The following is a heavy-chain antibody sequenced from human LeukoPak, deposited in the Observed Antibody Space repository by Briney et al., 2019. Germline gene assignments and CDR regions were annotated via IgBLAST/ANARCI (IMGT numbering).Heavy chain of an antibody. CDR1: GFSFSSYD. V-gene: IGHV3-48*02. CDR3: ARERVGATDY. J-gene: IGHJ4*02. D-gene: IGHD1-26*01. CDR2: ISSGSSTI. Sequence: GGSLRLSCAASGFSFSSYDMNWVRQAPGKGLEWVSYISSGSSTIYYADSVKGRFTISRDNAKNSLYLQMNSLRDEDTAVYYCARERVGATDYWGQGTLVTVSS.